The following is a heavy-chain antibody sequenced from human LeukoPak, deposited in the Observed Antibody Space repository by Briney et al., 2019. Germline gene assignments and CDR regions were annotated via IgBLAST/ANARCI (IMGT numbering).Heavy chain of an antibody. V-gene: IGHV1-2*04. CDR3: ARGIAIAAAGIGYYGMDV. CDR2: ISPNSGGT. J-gene: IGHJ6*02. CDR1: GYTFTGYY. Sequence: ASVKVSCKASGYTFTGYYMHWVRQAPGQGLEWMGWISPNSGGTNYAQKFQGWVTMTRDTSISTAYMELSRLRSDDTAVYYCARGIAIAAAGIGYYGMDVWGQGTTVTVSS. D-gene: IGHD6-13*01.